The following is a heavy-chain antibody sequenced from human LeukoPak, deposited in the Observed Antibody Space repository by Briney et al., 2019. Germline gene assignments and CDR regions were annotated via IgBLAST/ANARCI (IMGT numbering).Heavy chain of an antibody. D-gene: IGHD4-23*01. J-gene: IGHJ4*02. CDR1: GFTFSSYA. CDR3: ASSPPTGITVSYFDY. Sequence: GGSLRLSCAASGFTFSSYAMTWVRQAPGKGLEWVSALSDSGASKYYADSVKGRFAISRDNSKNTLYLQMNSLTADDTAVYYCASSPPTGITVSYFDYWGPGTLVTVSS. CDR2: LSDSGASK. V-gene: IGHV3-23*01.